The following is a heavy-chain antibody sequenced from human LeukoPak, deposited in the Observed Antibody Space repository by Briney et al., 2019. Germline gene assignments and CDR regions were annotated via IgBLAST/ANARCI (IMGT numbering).Heavy chain of an antibody. CDR3: ARGNYDFWSGYLYAFDI. Sequence: GASVKVSCKASGYTFTSHYMHWVRQAPGQGLEWMGIINPSGGSTVYAQKFQGRVTMTRDTSTSTVYMELSSLRSEDTAVYYCARGNYDFWSGYLYAFDIWGQGTMVTVSS. D-gene: IGHD3-3*01. J-gene: IGHJ3*02. CDR1: GYTFTSHY. CDR2: INPSGGST. V-gene: IGHV1-46*01.